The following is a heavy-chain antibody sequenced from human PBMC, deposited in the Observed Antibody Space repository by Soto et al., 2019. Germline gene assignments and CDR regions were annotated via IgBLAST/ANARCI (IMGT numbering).Heavy chain of an antibody. Sequence: PSETLSLTCTVSGGSISSYYWSWIRQSAGKGLEWLGRFYTTGTTNYNPSLKSRLSMSTDTSKNQLSLRLTSVTAADTGVYYCARDKLLWFGEPPDYYYYGMDVWGQGTTVTVSS. D-gene: IGHD3-10*01. CDR3: ARDKLLWFGEPPDYYYYGMDV. CDR1: GGSISSYY. V-gene: IGHV4-4*07. J-gene: IGHJ6*02. CDR2: FYTTGTT.